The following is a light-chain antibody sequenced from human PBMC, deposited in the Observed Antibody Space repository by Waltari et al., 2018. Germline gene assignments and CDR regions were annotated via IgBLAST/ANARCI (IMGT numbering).Light chain of an antibody. V-gene: IGKV3-15*01. J-gene: IGKJ3*01. CDR3: QQYNSWPPIFT. Sequence: EIVMTQSPVTLSLSPGERATLSCRASQSISNNLAWYQQKPGQAPRLLIYGASTRATGIPARFSGSGSGTEFTLTISSLQSEDFAVYYCQQYNSWPPIFTFGPGTKADIK. CDR2: GAS. CDR1: QSISNN.